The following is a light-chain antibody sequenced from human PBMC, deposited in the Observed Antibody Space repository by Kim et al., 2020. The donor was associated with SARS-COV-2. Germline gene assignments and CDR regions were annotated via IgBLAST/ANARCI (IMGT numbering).Light chain of an antibody. CDR2: WAS. CDR1: NNKLFGSNNQNY. CDR3: QQYYSTPWT. Sequence: ATINCRSSNNKLFGSNNQNYLAWYQQKPGQPPKLLIYWASTRKSGVPGRFSGSGSGTEYTLTISSLQADDVAVYFCQQYYSTPWTFGQGTKVEIK. J-gene: IGKJ1*01. V-gene: IGKV4-1*01.